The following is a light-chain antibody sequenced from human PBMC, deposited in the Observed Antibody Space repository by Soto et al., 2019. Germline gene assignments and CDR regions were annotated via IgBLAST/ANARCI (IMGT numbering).Light chain of an antibody. CDR2: DAS. J-gene: IGKJ1*01. CDR1: QSVSSSY. CDR3: QQYGSSPRT. Sequence: EIVLTQSPATLSLSPGERATLSCGASQSVSSSYLAWYQQKPGLVPRLLIYDASSRATGIPDRFSGSGSGTDFTLIISRLEPADFAVYYCQQYGSSPRTFGQGTKVDI. V-gene: IGKV3D-20*01.